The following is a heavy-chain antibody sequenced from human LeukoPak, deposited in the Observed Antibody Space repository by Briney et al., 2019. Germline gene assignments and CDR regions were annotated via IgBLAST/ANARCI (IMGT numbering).Heavy chain of an antibody. CDR2: IYSGGST. D-gene: IGHD5-18*01. Sequence: GGSLRLSCAASGFTVSSNYMSWVRQAPGKGLEWVSVIYSGGSTYYADSVKGRFTFSRDNSKNTLYLQMNSLRAEDTAVYYCARGDTVPLFRAYFYMDVRGKGTTVTVSS. CDR1: GFTVSSNY. J-gene: IGHJ6*03. V-gene: IGHV3-66*01. CDR3: ARGDTVPLFRAYFYMDV.